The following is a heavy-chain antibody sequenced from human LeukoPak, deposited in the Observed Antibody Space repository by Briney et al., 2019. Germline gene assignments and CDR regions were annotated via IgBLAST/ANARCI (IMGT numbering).Heavy chain of an antibody. CDR1: GFTVSSNY. D-gene: IGHD3-22*01. CDR2: IYSGGST. V-gene: IGHV3-53*04. J-gene: IGHJ4*02. Sequence: GGSLRLSCAASGFTVSSNYMSWVRQAPGKGLEWVSVIYSGGSTYYADSVKGRFTIFRHNSKNTLYLQMNSLRAEDTAVYYCARGVGGSGYYYFDYWGQGTLVTVSS. CDR3: ARGVGGSGYYYFDY.